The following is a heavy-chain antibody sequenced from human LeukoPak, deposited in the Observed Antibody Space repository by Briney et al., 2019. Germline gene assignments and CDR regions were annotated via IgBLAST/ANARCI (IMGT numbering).Heavy chain of an antibody. D-gene: IGHD6-13*01. V-gene: IGHV3-53*01. CDR2: IYSGGST. J-gene: IGHJ4*02. CDR3: AKSFGYSKSWFDY. Sequence: PGGSLRLSCAASGFTVSSNYMSWVRQAPGKGLEWVSVIYSGGSTYYADSVKGRFTISRDNSKNTLYLQMNSLRAEDTAVYYCAKSFGYSKSWFDYWGQGTPVTVSS. CDR1: GFTVSSNY.